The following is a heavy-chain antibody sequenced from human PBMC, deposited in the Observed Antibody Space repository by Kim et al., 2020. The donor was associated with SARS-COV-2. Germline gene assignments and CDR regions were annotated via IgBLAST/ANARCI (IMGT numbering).Heavy chain of an antibody. Sequence: GGSLRLSCAASGFTFSSYAMHWVRQAPGKGLEWVAVISYDGSNKYYADSVKGRFTISRDNSKNTLYLQMNSLRAEDTAVYYCAREGEIAVAGQPNYYYYYGMDVWGQGTTVTVSS. CDR1: GFTFSSYA. D-gene: IGHD6-19*01. CDR3: AREGEIAVAGQPNYYYYYGMDV. J-gene: IGHJ6*02. CDR2: ISYDGSNK. V-gene: IGHV3-30*04.